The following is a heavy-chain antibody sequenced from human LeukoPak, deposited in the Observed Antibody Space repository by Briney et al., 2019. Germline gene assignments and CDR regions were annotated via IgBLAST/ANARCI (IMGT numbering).Heavy chain of an antibody. V-gene: IGHV3-30-3*01. CDR3: ARDRSGFYSVDY. D-gene: IGHD5-12*01. CDR2: LSNDGNNY. Sequence: GMSLRLSCAASGFTFSESNVHWVRQAPGKGLEWVALLSNDGNNYAYADSVKGRFTLSGDKSKTTLYLQMNSLRAEDTAVYYCARDRSGFYSVDYWGQGTLVTVSS. J-gene: IGHJ4*02. CDR1: GFTFSESN.